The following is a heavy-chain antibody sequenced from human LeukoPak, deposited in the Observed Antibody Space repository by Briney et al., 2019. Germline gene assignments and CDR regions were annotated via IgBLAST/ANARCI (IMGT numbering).Heavy chain of an antibody. CDR3: ARGDIVVVPAAQFDY. D-gene: IGHD2-2*01. J-gene: IGHJ4*02. V-gene: IGHV3-48*01. Sequence: PGGSLRLSCATSEFTFSPYSMNWVRQAPGKGLEWVSYISSSGRTIYYADSVKGRFTMSRDNAKNSLYLQMNSLRAEDTAVYYCARGDIVVVPAAQFDYWGQGTLVTVSS. CDR1: EFTFSPYS. CDR2: ISSSGRTI.